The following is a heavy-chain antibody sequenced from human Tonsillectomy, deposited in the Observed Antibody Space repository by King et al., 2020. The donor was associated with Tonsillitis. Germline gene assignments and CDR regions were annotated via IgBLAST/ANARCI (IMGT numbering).Heavy chain of an antibody. J-gene: IGHJ4*02. V-gene: IGHV3-30*18. CDR1: GFTFSSYG. CDR2: ISYDGSNK. D-gene: IGHD4-11*01. Sequence: QLVQSGGGVVQPGRSLRLSCAASGFTFSSYGMHWVRQAPGKGLEWVAVISYDGSNKYYADSVKGRFTISRDNSKNTLYLQMNSLRAEDTAVYYCAKSSNYRYYFDYWGQGTLVTVSS. CDR3: AKSSNYRYYFDY.